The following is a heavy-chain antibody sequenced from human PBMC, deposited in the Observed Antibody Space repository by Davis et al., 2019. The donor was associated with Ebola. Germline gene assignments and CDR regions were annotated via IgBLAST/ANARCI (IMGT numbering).Heavy chain of an antibody. CDR2: IKEDGSEK. CDR1: GFTVGSSY. V-gene: IGHV3-7*01. CDR3: AKDSGWQMSP. Sequence: GESLKISCVASGFTVGSSYMNWVRQAPGKGLEWVGKIKEDGSEKFYLESVKGRFTISRDNARNSVYLQMNNLRGEDTAVYYCAKDSGWQMSPWGQGTLVTVSS. D-gene: IGHD6-19*01. J-gene: IGHJ5*02.